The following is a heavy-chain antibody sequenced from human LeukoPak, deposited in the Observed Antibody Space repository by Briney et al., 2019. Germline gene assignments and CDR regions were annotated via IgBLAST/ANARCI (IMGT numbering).Heavy chain of an antibody. V-gene: IGHV3-7*01. CDR1: GGSISSGSYY. Sequence: PSETLSLTCTVSGGSISSGSYYWSWIRQPAGKGLEWVANIKEDGSRKDYVDSVKGRFTISRDNAKNSLYLQMNSLRAEDTAMYYCARDGRGGYLDSWGQGTLVTVSS. CDR2: IKEDGSRK. D-gene: IGHD3-16*01. CDR3: ARDGRGGYLDS. J-gene: IGHJ4*02.